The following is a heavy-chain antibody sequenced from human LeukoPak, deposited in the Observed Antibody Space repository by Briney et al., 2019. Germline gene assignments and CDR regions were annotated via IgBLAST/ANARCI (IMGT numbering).Heavy chain of an antibody. Sequence: PGGSLRLSCAASGFTFSSYEMNWVRQAPGKGLEWVSYISSSGSTIYYADSVKGRFTISRDNAKNSLYLQMNSLRAEDTAAYYCARESSGWNGVDYWGQGTLVTVS. CDR2: ISSSGSTI. CDR3: ARESSGWNGVDY. D-gene: IGHD6-19*01. CDR1: GFTFSSYE. V-gene: IGHV3-48*03. J-gene: IGHJ4*02.